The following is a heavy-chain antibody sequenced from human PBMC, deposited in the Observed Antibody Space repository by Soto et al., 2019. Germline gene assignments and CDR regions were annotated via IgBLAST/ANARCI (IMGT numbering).Heavy chain of an antibody. D-gene: IGHD5-12*01. J-gene: IGHJ3*02. V-gene: IGHV4-59*01. CDR1: AGSISSYY. CDR3: ARRRGRLRNAFDI. Sequence: PSETLSLTCTVSAGSISSYYWSWIRHPPGKGLEWIGYIYYSGSTNYNPSLKSRVTISVDTSKNQFSLKLSSVTAADTAVYHCARRRGRLRNAFDIWGQGTMVTVSS. CDR2: IYYSGST.